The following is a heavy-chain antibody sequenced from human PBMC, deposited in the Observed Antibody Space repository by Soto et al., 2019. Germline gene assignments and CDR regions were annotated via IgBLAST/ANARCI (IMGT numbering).Heavy chain of an antibody. Sequence: GASVKVSCKASGYTFTSYAMHWVRQAPGQRLEWMGWINAGNGNTKYSQKFQGRVTITRDTSASTAYMELSSLRSEDTAVYYCARVGFLKQWLVNFDYWGQGTLVTVSS. J-gene: IGHJ4*02. V-gene: IGHV1-3*01. CDR2: INAGNGNT. CDR3: ARVGFLKQWLVNFDY. CDR1: GYTFTSYA. D-gene: IGHD6-19*01.